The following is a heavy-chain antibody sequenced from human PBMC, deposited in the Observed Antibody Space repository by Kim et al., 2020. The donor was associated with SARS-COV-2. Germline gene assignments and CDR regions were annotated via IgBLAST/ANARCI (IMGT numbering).Heavy chain of an antibody. CDR3: ARDDSGWFAFDR. Sequence: SETLSLTCTVSGGSIGRNFWSWFRQPPGKGPEWIGYVYYTGSTNYNPSLKSRVTISLDTSKNQFSLNINSVTAADTAVYYCARDDSGWFAFDRWGQGTLVTVSS. V-gene: IGHV4-59*12. CDR2: VYYTGST. D-gene: IGHD6-19*01. CDR1: GGSIGRNF. J-gene: IGHJ4*02.